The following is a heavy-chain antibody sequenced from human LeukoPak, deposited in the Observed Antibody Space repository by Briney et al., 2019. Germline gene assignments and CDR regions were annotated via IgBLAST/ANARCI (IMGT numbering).Heavy chain of an antibody. J-gene: IGHJ4*02. CDR3: ARGVTRLVTTPFGV. Sequence: GASVKVSCKASGYTFTGYYMHWVRRAPGQGLEWMGWINPNSGGTNYAQKFQGRVTMTRDTSISTAYMELSRLRSDDTAVYYCARGVTRLVTTPFGVWGQGTLVTVSS. CDR2: INPNSGGT. CDR1: GYTFTGYY. V-gene: IGHV1-2*02. D-gene: IGHD4-17*01.